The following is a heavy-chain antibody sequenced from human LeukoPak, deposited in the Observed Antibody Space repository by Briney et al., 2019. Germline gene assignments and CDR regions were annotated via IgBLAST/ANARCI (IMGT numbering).Heavy chain of an antibody. CDR2: VNHSGYT. V-gene: IGHV4-34*01. D-gene: IGHD4-17*01. CDR3: ARQLYGSDY. J-gene: IGHJ4*02. CDR1: GVSFSTCY. Sequence: NPSETLSLTCAVSGVSFSTCYGSWIRQSPEKGLEWIGEVNHSGYTNYNPSLKSRVSISVDTSKNQFSLKLSSVTAADTAVYYCARQLYGSDYWGQGTLVTVSS.